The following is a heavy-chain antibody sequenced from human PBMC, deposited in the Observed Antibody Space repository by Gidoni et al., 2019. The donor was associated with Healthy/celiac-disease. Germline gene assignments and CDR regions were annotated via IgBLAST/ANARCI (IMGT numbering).Heavy chain of an antibody. V-gene: IGHV3-30-3*01. Sequence: QVQLVESGGGGGQPGRSLRRAGAASGFTFSSYAMDWVRQAPGKGLEWVAVISYDGSNKYYADSVKGRFTISRDNSKNTLYLQMNSLRAEDTAVYYCARDDPGITMIVVVHDAFDIWGQGTMVTVSS. J-gene: IGHJ3*02. D-gene: IGHD3-22*01. CDR1: GFTFSSYA. CDR3: ARDDPGITMIVVVHDAFDI. CDR2: ISYDGSNK.